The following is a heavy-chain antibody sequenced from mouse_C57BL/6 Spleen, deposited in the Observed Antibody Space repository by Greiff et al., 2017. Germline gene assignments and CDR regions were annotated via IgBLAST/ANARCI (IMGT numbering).Heavy chain of an antibody. Sequence: EVHLVESGPELVKPGASVKISCKASGYSFTGYYMNWVKQSPEKSLEWIGEINPSTGGTTYNQKFKAKATLTVDKSSSTAYMQLKSLTSEDSAVYYCASNGDDYAMDYWGQGTSVTVSS. J-gene: IGHJ4*01. D-gene: IGHD4-1*02. V-gene: IGHV1-42*01. CDR3: ASNGDDYAMDY. CDR1: GYSFTGYY. CDR2: INPSTGGT.